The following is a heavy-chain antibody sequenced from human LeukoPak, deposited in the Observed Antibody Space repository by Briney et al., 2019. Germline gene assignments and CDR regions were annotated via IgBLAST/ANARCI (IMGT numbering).Heavy chain of an antibody. V-gene: IGHV3-7*01. D-gene: IGHD1-26*01. Sequence: GGSLRLSCAASGFSYYTSWMSWVRQAPGKGLEWVANIKEDGSEKYYVDPVKGRFTISRDNAKNSLYLQMDRLRAEDTAVYYCARYSGTFRRFDYWGQGSLITVSS. CDR1: GFSYYTSW. CDR3: ARYSGTFRRFDY. CDR2: IKEDGSEK. J-gene: IGHJ4*02.